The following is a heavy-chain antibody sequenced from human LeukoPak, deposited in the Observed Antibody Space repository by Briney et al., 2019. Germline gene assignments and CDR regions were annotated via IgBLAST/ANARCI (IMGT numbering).Heavy chain of an antibody. J-gene: IGHJ4*02. CDR2: IYYNGIS. Sequence: PSETLSLTCTVSGGSISGYYWSWIRQPPGKGLEWIAYIYYNGISNYNPSLKSRVIISVDSSKNQFSLKLSSVTAADTAVYYCARQRRLLIDYWGQGTLVTVSS. D-gene: IGHD1-26*01. V-gene: IGHV4-59*08. CDR1: GGSISGYY. CDR3: ARQRRLLIDY.